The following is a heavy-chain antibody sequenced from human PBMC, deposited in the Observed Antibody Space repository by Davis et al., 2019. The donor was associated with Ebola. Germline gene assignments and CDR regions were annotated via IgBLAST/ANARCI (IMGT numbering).Heavy chain of an antibody. J-gene: IGHJ3*02. CDR3: SVMIVVARSAFDI. Sequence: ASVKVSCTASGYTFTGYYMHWVRQAPGQGLEWMGIINPSGGSTSYAQKFQGIVTMTRDTSTSTVYMELSSLRSEDTAVYYCSVMIVVARSAFDIWGQGTMVTVSS. CDR2: INPSGGST. CDR1: GYTFTGYY. V-gene: IGHV1-46*01. D-gene: IGHD3-22*01.